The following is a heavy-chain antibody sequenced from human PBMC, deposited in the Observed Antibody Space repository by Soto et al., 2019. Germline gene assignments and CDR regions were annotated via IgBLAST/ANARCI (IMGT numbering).Heavy chain of an antibody. CDR2: ISGSGGST. D-gene: IGHD2-2*01. J-gene: IGHJ5*02. CDR3: ARGYCSGTSCYPNWFDP. Sequence: PVGSLRLSCAASGFTFSSYAMSWVRQAPGKGLEWVSAISGSGGSTYYADSVKGRFTISRDNSKNTLYLQMDSLRAEDTAVYYCARGYCSGTSCYPNWFDPWGQGTLVTVSS. V-gene: IGHV3-23*01. CDR1: GFTFSSYA.